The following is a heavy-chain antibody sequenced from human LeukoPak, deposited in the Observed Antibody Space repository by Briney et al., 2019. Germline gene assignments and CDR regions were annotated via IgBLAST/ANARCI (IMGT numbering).Heavy chain of an antibody. CDR2: INPNSGGT. CDR1: GYTFTGYY. CDR3: ARDLYDTTADFGY. D-gene: IGHD3-22*01. Sequence: ASVKVTCKASGYTFTGYYMHWVRQAPGQGLDWMGWINPNSGGTNYEQKFQGRVTMTRDTSLSTAYMELSMLRSDDTAVYSCARDLYDTTADFGYWGQGTLVTVSS. V-gene: IGHV1-2*02. J-gene: IGHJ4*02.